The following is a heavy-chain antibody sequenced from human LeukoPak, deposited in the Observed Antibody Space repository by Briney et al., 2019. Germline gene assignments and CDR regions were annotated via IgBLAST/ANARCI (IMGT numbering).Heavy chain of an antibody. J-gene: IGHJ5*02. CDR1: GGSISSYY. V-gene: IGHV4-59*01. Sequence: PSETLSLTCTVSGGSISSYYWSWIRQPPGKGLEWIGYIYYSGSTNYNPSLKSRVTISVDTSKNQFSLKLSSVTAADTAVYYCARGSCGVDCPGYNWFDPWGQGILVTVSS. CDR2: IYYSGST. CDR3: ARGSCGVDCPGYNWFDP. D-gene: IGHD2-21*01.